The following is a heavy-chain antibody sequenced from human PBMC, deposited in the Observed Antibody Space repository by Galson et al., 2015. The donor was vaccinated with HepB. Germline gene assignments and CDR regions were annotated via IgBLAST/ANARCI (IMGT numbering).Heavy chain of an antibody. D-gene: IGHD5-12*01. J-gene: IGHJ4*02. CDR1: GFTFGHYA. CDR2: VSSDGGTT. CDR3: VPNILATISFDS. V-gene: IGHV3-64D*06. Sequence: SLRLSCAASGFTFGHYAIHWVRQAPGKGLEYVSAVSSDGGTTYYADSVKGRFTISRDNSKNTRYLQMNSLRTEDTAVYYCVPNILATISFDSWGQGTLVTVSS.